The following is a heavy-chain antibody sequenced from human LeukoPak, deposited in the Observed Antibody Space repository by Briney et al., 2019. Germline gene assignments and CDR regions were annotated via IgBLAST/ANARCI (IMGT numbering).Heavy chain of an antibody. CDR2: VYYTGRT. V-gene: IGHV4-59*08. J-gene: IGHJ3*01. CDR1: GFTFSSYS. CDR3: ARHMSVSYDAFDL. Sequence: GSLRLSCAASGFTFSSYSMNWVRQAPGKGLEWIAYVYYTGRTLYNPSLESRVTISVDTSKTQFSLTVTSVTAADTAVYYCARHMSVSYDAFDLWGRGTTVTVTS. D-gene: IGHD3-10*01.